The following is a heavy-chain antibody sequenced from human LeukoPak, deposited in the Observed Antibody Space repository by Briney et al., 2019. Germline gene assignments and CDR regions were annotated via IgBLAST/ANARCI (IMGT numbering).Heavy chain of an antibody. D-gene: IGHD2-2*01. J-gene: IGHJ4*02. CDR3: ASSPSYCSSTSCYFY. Sequence: SVNVSCKASGGTFSSYAISWVRQAPGQGLEWMGRVIPILGIANYAQKFQGRVTITADKSTSTAYMELSSLRSEDTAVYYCASSPSYCSSTSCYFYWGQGTLVTVSP. V-gene: IGHV1-69*04. CDR2: VIPILGIA. CDR1: GGTFSSYA.